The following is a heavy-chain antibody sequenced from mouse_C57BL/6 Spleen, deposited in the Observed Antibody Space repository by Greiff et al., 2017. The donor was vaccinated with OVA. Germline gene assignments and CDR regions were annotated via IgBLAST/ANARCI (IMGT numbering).Heavy chain of an antibody. CDR3: APGRAAQATFCDY. CDR1: GYAFSSSW. J-gene: IGHJ2*01. Sequence: VQLQESGPELVKPGASVKISCKASGYAFSSSWMNWVKQRPGKGLEWIGRIYPGDGDTNYNGKFKGKATLTADKSSSTAYMQLSSLTSEDSAVYFCAPGRAAQATFCDYWGQGTTLTVSS. CDR2: IYPGDGDT. D-gene: IGHD3-2*02. V-gene: IGHV1-82*01.